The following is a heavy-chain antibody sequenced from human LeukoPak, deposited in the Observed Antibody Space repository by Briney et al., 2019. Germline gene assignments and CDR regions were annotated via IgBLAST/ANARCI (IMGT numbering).Heavy chain of an antibody. Sequence: SETLSLTCTVSGGSXSSXYXXWXXXPXXXXXXXXXXIXYSGSTNYNPSLKSRVTISVDTSKNQFSLKLSSVTAADTAVYYCARGRNDFWSGRYYFDYWGQGTLVTVSS. D-gene: IGHD3-3*01. CDR1: GGSXSSXY. CDR2: IXYSGST. V-gene: IGHV4-59*01. J-gene: IGHJ4*02. CDR3: ARGRNDFWSGRYYFDY.